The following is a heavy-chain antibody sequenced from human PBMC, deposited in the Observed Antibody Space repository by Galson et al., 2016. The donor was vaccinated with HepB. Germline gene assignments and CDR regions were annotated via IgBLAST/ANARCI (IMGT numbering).Heavy chain of an antibody. CDR2: ISHDGPNL. D-gene: IGHD2-21*02. Sequence: YLRLSCAASGFAFSTFGMHWVRQAPGKGLEWVAIISHDGPNLSFLDSVRGRFTISRDNSKNTLYLQLNNVRPEDTAVYYCAASTWVTTGFDYWGQGTLVTVAS. V-gene: IGHV3-30*03. J-gene: IGHJ4*02. CDR3: AASTWVTTGFDY. CDR1: GFAFSTFG.